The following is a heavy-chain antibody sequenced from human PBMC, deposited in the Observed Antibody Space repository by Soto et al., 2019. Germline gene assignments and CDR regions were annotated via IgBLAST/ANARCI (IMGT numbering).Heavy chain of an antibody. CDR2: ISWNSGSI. CDR1: GFTFDDYA. D-gene: IGHD6-6*01. V-gene: IGHV3-9*01. CDR3: AKDIRGRPPYYFDY. Sequence: EVQLVESGGGLVQPGRSLRLSCAASGFTFDDYAMHWVRQAPGKGLEWVSGISWNSGSIGYADPVKGRFTISRDNAKNSLYLQMTSLRAEDTALYYCAKDIRGRPPYYFDYWGQGTLVTVSS. J-gene: IGHJ4*02.